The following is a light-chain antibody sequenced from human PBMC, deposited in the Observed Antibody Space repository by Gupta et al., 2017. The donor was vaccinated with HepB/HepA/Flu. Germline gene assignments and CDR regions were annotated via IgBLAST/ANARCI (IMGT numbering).Light chain of an antibody. CDR3: SSYTSSSTLV. V-gene: IGLV2-14*04. J-gene: IGLJ3*02. CDR1: SSDVGGYNY. CDR2: DVS. Sequence: GTSSDVGGYNYVSWYQQHPGKAPKLMIYDVSHRPSGVSNRFSGSKSGNTASLTISGLQDEDEADYYCSSYTSSSTLVFGGGTKLTVL.